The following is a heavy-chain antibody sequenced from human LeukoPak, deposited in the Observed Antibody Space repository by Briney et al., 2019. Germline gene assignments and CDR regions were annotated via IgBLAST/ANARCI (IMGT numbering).Heavy chain of an antibody. V-gene: IGHV4-39*01. D-gene: IGHD3-10*01. CDR2: IYYSGST. J-gene: IGHJ5*02. CDR3: ASLGDYYGSGSYYVT. CDR1: GGSISSSSYY. Sequence: SETLSLTCTVSGGSISSSSYYWGWIRQPPGKGLEWIGSIYYSGSTYYNPSLKSRVTISVDTSKNQFSLKLSSVTAADTAVYYCASLGDYYGSGSYYVTWGRGTLVTVSS.